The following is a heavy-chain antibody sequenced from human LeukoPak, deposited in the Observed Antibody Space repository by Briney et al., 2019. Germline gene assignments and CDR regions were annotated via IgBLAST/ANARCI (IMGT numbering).Heavy chain of an antibody. V-gene: IGHV3-7*01. CDR2: IKQDGSEK. CDR3: ARASTQPGYYESDYYYMDV. CDR1: GFTFSSYW. D-gene: IGHD3-22*01. Sequence: GGSLRLSCAASGFTFSSYWMTWVRQAPGKGLEWVANIKQDGSEKYYVDSVKGRFTISRDNAKNSLYLQMNSLRAEDTAAYYCARASTQPGYYESDYYYMDVWGKGTTVTVSS. J-gene: IGHJ6*03.